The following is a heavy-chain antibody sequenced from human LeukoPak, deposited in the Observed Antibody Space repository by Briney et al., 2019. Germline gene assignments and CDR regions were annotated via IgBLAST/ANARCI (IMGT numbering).Heavy chain of an antibody. CDR3: AQFAKGG. CDR1: GFTFSDHY. D-gene: IGHD2-21*01. V-gene: IGHV3-72*01. CDR2: IKHKAHSYTT. Sequence: PGGSLRLSCAASGFTFSDHYMDWVRQAPGKGLEWVGRIKHKAHSYTTEYAASVKGRFTISRDDSKSSLYLQMNSLKIEDTAVYYCAQFAKGGWGQGTLVTVFS. J-gene: IGHJ4*02.